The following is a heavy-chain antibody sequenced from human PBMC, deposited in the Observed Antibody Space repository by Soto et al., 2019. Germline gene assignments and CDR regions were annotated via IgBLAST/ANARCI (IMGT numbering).Heavy chain of an antibody. D-gene: IGHD2-15*01. CDR2: INPNSGGT. Sequence: XSVKVSCQASGYTFTCYYMHWVRQAPGQGLEWMGWINPNSGGTNYAQKFQGRVTMTRDTSISTAYMELSRLRSDYTAVYYCARRGCSGGSCYLDVWGQGTTVTVSS. CDR1: GYTFTCYY. J-gene: IGHJ6*02. CDR3: ARRGCSGGSCYLDV. V-gene: IGHV1-2*02.